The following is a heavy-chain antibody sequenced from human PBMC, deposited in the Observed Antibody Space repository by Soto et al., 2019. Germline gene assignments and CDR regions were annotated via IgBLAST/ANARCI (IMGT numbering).Heavy chain of an antibody. CDR3: PRDCEVRSFDAGVPY. J-gene: IGHJ4*01. V-gene: IGHV3-7*01. CDR2: IRQDGDEK. D-gene: IGHD1-26*01. CDR1: GFTLATHW. Sequence: EVQLVESGGGLVQPGGSLRLSCTASGFTLATHWMTWVRQAPGKGLEWVVNIRQDGDEKYYVDSVKGPFTITRNNAKICQYLPMRPLTAECTAVYDCPRDCEVRSFDAGVPYWGYGTVVNASS.